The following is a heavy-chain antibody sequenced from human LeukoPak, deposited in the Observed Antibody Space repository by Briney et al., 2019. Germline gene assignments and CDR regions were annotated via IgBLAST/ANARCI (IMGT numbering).Heavy chain of an antibody. V-gene: IGHV4-59*05. Sequence: PSETLSLTCTVSGGSISSYYWSWIRQPPGKGLEWIGSIYYSGSTYYNPSLKSRVTISVDTSKNQFSLKLSSVTAADTAVYYCARMSGYSYGYLKDPWGQGTLVTVSS. CDR3: ARMSGYSYGYLKDP. D-gene: IGHD5-18*01. CDR1: GGSISSYY. J-gene: IGHJ5*02. CDR2: IYYSGST.